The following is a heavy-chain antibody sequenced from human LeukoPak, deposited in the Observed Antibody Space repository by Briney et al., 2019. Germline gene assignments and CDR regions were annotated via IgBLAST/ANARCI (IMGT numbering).Heavy chain of an antibody. CDR1: GYTFTGYY. D-gene: IGHD5-12*01. V-gene: IGHV1-2*02. CDR2: INPNSGGT. Sequence: ASVKVSCKASGYTFTGYYMHWVRQAPGQGLEWMGWINPNSGGTNYAQKFQGRVTMTRDTSISTAYMELSRLGSDDTAVYYCARVSGYEFFDYWGQETLVTVSS. CDR3: ARVSGYEFFDY. J-gene: IGHJ4*02.